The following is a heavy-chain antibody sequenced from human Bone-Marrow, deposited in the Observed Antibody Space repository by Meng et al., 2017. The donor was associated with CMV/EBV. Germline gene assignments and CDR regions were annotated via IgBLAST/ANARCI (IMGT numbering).Heavy chain of an antibody. CDR1: GFSIRTYY. CDR2: IYSTGGT. V-gene: IGHV4-4*07. Sequence: VSGFSIRTYYWGWIRQPAGKGLEWIGRIYSTGGTNYNPSLKSRVTLSLDTSKNQFSLRLTSVTAADTAVYYCARMGEAGGPVNLDRWGQGTLVTVSS. CDR3: ARMGEAGGPVNLDR. J-gene: IGHJ5*02. D-gene: IGHD1-26*01.